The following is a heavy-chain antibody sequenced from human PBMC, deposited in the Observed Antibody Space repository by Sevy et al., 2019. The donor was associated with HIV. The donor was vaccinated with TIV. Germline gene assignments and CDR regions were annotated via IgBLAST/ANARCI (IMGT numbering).Heavy chain of an antibody. CDR1: DGSFSGYY. CDR3: ARSPPVVVVPGAPSWFDP. J-gene: IGHJ5*02. CDR2: INESGIT. D-gene: IGHD2-2*01. Sequence: SETLSLTCAVHDGSFSGYYWNWIRQLPGKGLEWIGEINESGITYYNPSLKSRGAISVDTSKKQFSLKLNSVTAADTALYFCARSPPVVVVPGAPSWFDPWGQGTLVTVSS. V-gene: IGHV4-34*01.